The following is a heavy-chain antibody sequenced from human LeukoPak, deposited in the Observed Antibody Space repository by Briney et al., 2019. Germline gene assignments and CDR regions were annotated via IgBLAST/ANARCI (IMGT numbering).Heavy chain of an antibody. J-gene: IGHJ5*02. CDR2: IKQDGSKK. CDR3: ARDIDEGSGYYDH. V-gene: IGHV3-7*01. CDR1: GFTSSSFW. D-gene: IGHD3-22*01. Sequence: GGSLTLSCAASGFTSSSFWMCWVRQAPGKGLEWVANIKQDGSKKNYVGSVKGRFTISRDNTKNSLYLQMNSLSPEDTAVYYCARDIDEGSGYYDHWGQGTLVTVSS.